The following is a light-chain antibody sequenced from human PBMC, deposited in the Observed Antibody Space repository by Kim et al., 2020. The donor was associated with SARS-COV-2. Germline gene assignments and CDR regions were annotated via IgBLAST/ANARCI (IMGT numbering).Light chain of an antibody. CDR1: QSVSVY. Sequence: SLSPGDRATLSGRASQSVSVYLAWYQQKPGQPPRLLIHDASTRATGIPMRFSGSGSGTDFTLTISSLEPEDFALYYCQQRLNWPLTFGGGTKLEI. CDR2: DAS. V-gene: IGKV3-11*01. J-gene: IGKJ4*01. CDR3: QQRLNWPLT.